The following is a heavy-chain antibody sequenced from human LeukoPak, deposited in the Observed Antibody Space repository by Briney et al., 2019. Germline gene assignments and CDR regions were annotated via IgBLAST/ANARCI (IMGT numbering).Heavy chain of an antibody. J-gene: IGHJ4*02. Sequence: PSETLSLTCQVSGGSMRSYYWSWIRQSPGKQLEWLGYIYYTGSINYNPSLKSRVTLSVDTSKKQFSLKLTSVTAADSAVYYCARGPGLNYFDYWGQGTLITVSS. V-gene: IGHV4-59*08. CDR3: ARGPGLNYFDY. CDR1: GGSMRSYY. CDR2: IYYTGSI.